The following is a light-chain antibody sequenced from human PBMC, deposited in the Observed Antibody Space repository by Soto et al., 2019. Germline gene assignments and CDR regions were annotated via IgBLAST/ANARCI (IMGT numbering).Light chain of an antibody. CDR2: AAS. CDR1: QSITTY. CDR3: QQGYSTVVT. Sequence: DIQMTQSPSSLSASVGDRVTITCRASQSITTYLNWYQQKPGKAPKLLIYAASSLQSGVPSRFSGGGSGTDFTLTIGSLQPEDFATYYCQQGYSTVVTFGGGTKVELK. V-gene: IGKV1-39*01. J-gene: IGKJ4*01.